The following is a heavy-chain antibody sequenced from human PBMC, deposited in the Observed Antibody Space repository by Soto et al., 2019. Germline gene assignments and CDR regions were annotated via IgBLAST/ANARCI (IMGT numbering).Heavy chain of an antibody. Sequence: QVQLMQSGAEVKKPGTSVKVSCKASGYTFPTYYMHWVRQAPGQGLEWMGIINPSGGGTNYAQKFQDRVPMTRDRSTSTVYMQLSSLRSEDPAVYYCAREGRGQQPPTNFDYWGQGTLLTVSS. CDR2: INPSGGGT. CDR1: GYTFPTYY. J-gene: IGHJ4*02. D-gene: IGHD6-13*01. V-gene: IGHV1-46*01. CDR3: AREGRGQQPPTNFDY.